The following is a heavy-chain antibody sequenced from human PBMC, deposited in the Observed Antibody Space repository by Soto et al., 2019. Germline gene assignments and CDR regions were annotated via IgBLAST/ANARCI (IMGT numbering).Heavy chain of an antibody. D-gene: IGHD3-9*01. Sequence: EVQLVQSGAEVKKPGESLKISCKGSGYSFTSYWIGWLRQMPGKGLEWMGIIYPGDSDTRYSPSFQGQVTISADKSISTAYLKWSSLKASDTAMYYCARRNYDILTGFDNRFDPWGQGTLVTVSS. CDR3: ARRNYDILTGFDNRFDP. V-gene: IGHV5-51*03. CDR1: GYSFTSYW. J-gene: IGHJ5*02. CDR2: IYPGDSDT.